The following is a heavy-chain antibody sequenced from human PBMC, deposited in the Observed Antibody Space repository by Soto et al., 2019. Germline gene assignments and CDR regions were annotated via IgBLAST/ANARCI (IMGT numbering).Heavy chain of an antibody. Sequence: QVQLVQSGAEVKKPGSSVKVSCKASGGTFSSYAISWVRQAPGQGLEWMGGIIPIFGTANYAQKFQGRVTITADESTSTSYMELSSLRSEDTAVCYCAGALRTYCGGDCYSSSWYFDLWGRGTLVTVSS. J-gene: IGHJ2*01. V-gene: IGHV1-69*01. CDR2: IIPIFGTA. CDR1: GGTFSSYA. D-gene: IGHD2-21*02. CDR3: AGALRTYCGGDCYSSSWYFDL.